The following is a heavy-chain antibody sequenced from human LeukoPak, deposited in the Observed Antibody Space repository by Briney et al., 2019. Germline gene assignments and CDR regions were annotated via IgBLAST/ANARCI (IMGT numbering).Heavy chain of an antibody. V-gene: IGHV3-48*02. CDR3: ARGTTIYYYDSSSYYPHDY. Sequence: GGSLRLSCAASGFIFTNCAMNWVRQAPGKGLEWVSYISSSSSTIYYADSVKGRFTISRDNAKNSLYLQMNSLRDEDTAVYYCARGTTIYYYDSSSYYPHDYWGQGTLVTVSS. CDR2: ISSSSSTI. J-gene: IGHJ4*02. CDR1: GFIFTNCA. D-gene: IGHD3-22*01.